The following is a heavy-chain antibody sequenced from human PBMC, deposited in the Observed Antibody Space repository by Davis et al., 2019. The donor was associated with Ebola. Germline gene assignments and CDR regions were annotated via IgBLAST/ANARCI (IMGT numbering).Heavy chain of an antibody. J-gene: IGHJ4*02. D-gene: IGHD1-1*01. CDR3: AREQLGPDY. CDR2: INSYNGDT. CDR1: GYPLTSHG. Sequence: ASVKVSCKASGYPLTSHGITWMRQAPGQGLEWMGWINSYNGDTSYSQKFQGRVTMTADTSTNTAYMELRGLTSGDTAFYFCAREQLGPDYWGQGTLVTVSS. V-gene: IGHV1-18*01.